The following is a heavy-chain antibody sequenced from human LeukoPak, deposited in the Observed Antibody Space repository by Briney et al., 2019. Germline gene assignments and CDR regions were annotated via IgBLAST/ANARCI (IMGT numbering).Heavy chain of an antibody. V-gene: IGHV5-51*01. D-gene: IGHD3-10*01. CDR2: IYPGDSDT. Sequence: GESLKISCKGSGYSFTSYWIGWVRQMPGKGLEWMGIIYPGDSDTRYSPSFQGQVTISADKSISTAYLQWSSLKASDTAMYYCARHNYGSGSYPITPDYWGQGTLVTVSS. J-gene: IGHJ4*02. CDR3: ARHNYGSGSYPITPDY. CDR1: GYSFTSYW.